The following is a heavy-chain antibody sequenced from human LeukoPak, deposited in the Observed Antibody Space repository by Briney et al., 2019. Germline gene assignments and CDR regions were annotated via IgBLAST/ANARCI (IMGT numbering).Heavy chain of an antibody. D-gene: IGHD1-26*01. V-gene: IGHV3-11*01. CDR2: ISSSGTTI. CDR3: ARELVVGAIKYFDY. CDR1: GFTFSDYY. Sequence: PGGSLRLSCAASGFTFSDYYMSWIRQAPGKGLEWVSYISSSGTTIYYADSVKGRFTISRDNAKNSLYLQMNSLRAEDTAVYYCARELVVGAIKYFDYWGQGTLVTVSS. J-gene: IGHJ4*02.